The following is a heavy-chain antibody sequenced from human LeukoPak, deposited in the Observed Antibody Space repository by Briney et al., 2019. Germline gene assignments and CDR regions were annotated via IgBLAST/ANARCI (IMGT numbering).Heavy chain of an antibody. V-gene: IGHV4-59*01. CDR1: GGSITSYS. CDR3: ARRLYSSGQSFWFDP. CDR2: FFYTGNT. J-gene: IGHJ5*02. D-gene: IGHD6-19*01. Sequence: SETLSLTCTVSGGSITSYSWTWIRQSPGKGLEWIGSFFYTGNTNYNPSLESRATISVDTSKNQFSLRLSSVTAADTAVYYCARRLYSSGQSFWFDPWGQGTLVIVSS.